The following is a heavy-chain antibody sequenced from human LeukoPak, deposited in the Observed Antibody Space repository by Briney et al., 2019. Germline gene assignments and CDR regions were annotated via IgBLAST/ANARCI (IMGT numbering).Heavy chain of an antibody. CDR2: IYYSGRT. D-gene: IGHD2-2*01. V-gene: IGHV4-59*08. CDR1: GGSISSYY. Sequence: PSETLSLTCTVSGGSISSYYWSWIRRPPGKGLEWIGYIYYSGRTNYNPSLKSRVTISVDTSKNQFSLNLISVTAADPAVYYCARASSYTGHLGWWGQGTLVTVSS. J-gene: IGHJ4*02. CDR3: ARASSYTGHLGW.